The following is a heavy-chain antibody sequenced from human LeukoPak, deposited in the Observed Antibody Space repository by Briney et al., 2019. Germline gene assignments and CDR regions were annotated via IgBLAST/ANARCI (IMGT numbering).Heavy chain of an antibody. V-gene: IGHV3-21*01. Sequence: PGGSLRLSCAASRVTFNNYNMKWVRQAPGKGREWVSSISSSSSYIYYADSVKGRFTISRDNAKNSLYLQMTRLRAEDTAVYSCARASYGSGTYLGVPDYWGQGTLVTVSS. J-gene: IGHJ4*02. CDR1: RVTFNNYN. CDR3: ARASYGSGTYLGVPDY. D-gene: IGHD3-10*01. CDR2: ISSSSSYI.